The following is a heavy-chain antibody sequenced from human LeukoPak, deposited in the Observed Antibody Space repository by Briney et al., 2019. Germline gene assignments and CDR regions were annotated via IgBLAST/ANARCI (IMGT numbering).Heavy chain of an antibody. CDR2: ISGSGGST. J-gene: IGHJ4*02. D-gene: IGHD2/OR15-2a*01. V-gene: IGHV3-23*01. Sequence: GGSLRLSCAASGFTFSSYAMSWVRQVPGKGLEWVSAISGSGGSTYYADSVKGRFTISRDNSKNTLYLQMNSLRAEDTAVYYCAKDLSYEGLSDYWGQGTLVTVSS. CDR1: GFTFSSYA. CDR3: AKDLSYEGLSDY.